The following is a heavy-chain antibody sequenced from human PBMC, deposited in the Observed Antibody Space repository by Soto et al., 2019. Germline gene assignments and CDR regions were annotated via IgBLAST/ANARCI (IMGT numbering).Heavy chain of an antibody. CDR2: VYSSEIT. V-gene: IGHV4-59*01. Sequence: SETRSLTCTVSGDSISSYFWSWIRQPPGKGLEWIGYVYSSEITNYNPSLKSRVAMSIDTSKNQFSLKVRSVTAADTAVYYCARGSEAWFDPWGQGTLVTVSS. CDR3: ARGSEAWFDP. CDR1: GDSISSYF. J-gene: IGHJ5*02.